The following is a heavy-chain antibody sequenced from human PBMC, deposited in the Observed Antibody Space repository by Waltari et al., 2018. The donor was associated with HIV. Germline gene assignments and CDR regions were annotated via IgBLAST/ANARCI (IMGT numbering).Heavy chain of an antibody. CDR2: SYHSGTT. CDR1: GGAISSSNC. CDR3: ARARPLLTTWAGVFDI. D-gene: IGHD4-17*01. V-gene: IGHV4-4*02. Sequence: QVQLQESGPGLVKPSGTLSLTCVVSGGAISSSNCWSWVSQPPGKGLEWIGESYHSGTTNYNPSFKSRVAISMDQSENQFSLILNSVTAADTAMYFCARARPLLTTWAGVFDIWGRGTMVIVSS. J-gene: IGHJ3*02.